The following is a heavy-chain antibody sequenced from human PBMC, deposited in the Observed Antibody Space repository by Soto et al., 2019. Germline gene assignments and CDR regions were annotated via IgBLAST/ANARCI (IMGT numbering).Heavy chain of an antibody. D-gene: IGHD4-17*01. CDR3: ARVDYGGKSDY. CDR2: INHSGST. CDR1: GGSFSGYY. Sequence: QVQLQQWGAGLLKPSETLSLTCAVYGGSFSGYYWSWIRQPPGKGLEWIGAINHSGSTNYNPSLKSRVTISVDTSKNQFSLKLSSVTAADTAVYYCARVDYGGKSDYWGQGTLVTVSS. V-gene: IGHV4-34*01. J-gene: IGHJ4*02.